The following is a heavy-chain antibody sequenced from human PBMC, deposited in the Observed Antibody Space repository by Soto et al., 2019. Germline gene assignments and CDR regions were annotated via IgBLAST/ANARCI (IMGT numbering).Heavy chain of an antibody. CDR1: GDSISSTY. CDR3: ARGSESGYTFGHDL. CDR2: IYSSGSN. D-gene: IGHD3-3*01. J-gene: IGHJ5*02. V-gene: IGHV4-4*07. Sequence: SETLSLTCTVSGDSISSTYWSWVRQPAGRGLEWIGRIYSSGSNNYNPSLESRVTMSVDTSKNQFSLTLRSVTAADTAVYFCARGSESGYTFGHDLWGQGTLVTVSS.